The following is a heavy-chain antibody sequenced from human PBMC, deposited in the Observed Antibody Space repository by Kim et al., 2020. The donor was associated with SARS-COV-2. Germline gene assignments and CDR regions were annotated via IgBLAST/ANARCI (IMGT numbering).Heavy chain of an antibody. CDR1: GFTFSSYA. J-gene: IGHJ6*02. Sequence: GGSLRISCAASGFTFSSYAMSWVRQAPGKGLEWVSAISGSGGSTYYADSVKGRFTISRDNSKNTLYLQMNSLRAEDTAVYYCAKVGFDSGYDPGLGGYYGMDVWGQGTTVTVSS. V-gene: IGHV3-23*01. CDR2: ISGSGGST. CDR3: AKVGFDSGYDPGLGGYYGMDV. D-gene: IGHD5-12*01.